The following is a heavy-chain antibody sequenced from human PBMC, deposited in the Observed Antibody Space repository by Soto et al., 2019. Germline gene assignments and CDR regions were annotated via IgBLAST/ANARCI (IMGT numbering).Heavy chain of an antibody. CDR2: IDPSDSYT. Sequence: PGESLMISCKGSGYSFTSYWISWVRQMPGKGLEWMGRIDPSDSYTNYSPSFQGHVTISADKSISTAYLQWSSLKASDTAMYYCARHSVVVVAATNWFDPWGQGTLVTVS. V-gene: IGHV5-10-1*01. D-gene: IGHD2-15*01. CDR3: ARHSVVVVAATNWFDP. J-gene: IGHJ5*02. CDR1: GYSFTSYW.